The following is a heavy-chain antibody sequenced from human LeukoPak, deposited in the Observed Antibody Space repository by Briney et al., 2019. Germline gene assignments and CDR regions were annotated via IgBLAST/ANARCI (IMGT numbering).Heavy chain of an antibody. CDR2: ISYDGSNK. CDR3: ARGRAVSYGAFDI. CDR1: GFTFSSYW. J-gene: IGHJ3*02. Sequence: GGSLRLSCAASGFTFSSYWMSWVRQAPGKGLEWVAVISYDGSNKYYADSVKGRFTISRDNSKNTLYLQMNSLRAEDTAVYYCARGRAVSYGAFDIWGQGTMVTVSS. V-gene: IGHV3-30-3*01. D-gene: IGHD3-16*01.